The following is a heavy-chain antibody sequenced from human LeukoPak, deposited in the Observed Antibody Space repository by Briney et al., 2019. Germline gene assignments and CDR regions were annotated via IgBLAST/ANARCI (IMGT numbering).Heavy chain of an antibody. D-gene: IGHD3-22*01. V-gene: IGHV4-39*01. CDR3: ARDSSGYAKFDY. Sequence: PSETLSLTCTVSGGSISSSSYYWGWIRQPPGQGLEWIGSIYYSGRTYYNPSLKSRVTISVDTSKTQFSLKLSSVTAADTAVYYCARDSSGYAKFDYWGQGTLVTVSS. CDR1: GGSISSSSYY. CDR2: IYYSGRT. J-gene: IGHJ4*02.